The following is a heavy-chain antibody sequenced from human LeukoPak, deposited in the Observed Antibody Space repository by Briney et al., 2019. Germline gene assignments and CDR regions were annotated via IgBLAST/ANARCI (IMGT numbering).Heavy chain of an antibody. V-gene: IGHV4-4*07. J-gene: IGHJ5*02. D-gene: IGHD6-19*01. Sequence: SETLSLTCIASGDSINSYYWSWIRQPAGKGLEWVGTIYSSGSSTYSPSLKSRVTMSVDTSKNQFSLKLSSVTAADSAVYYCARGSSGWFLHFFDPWGQGTLVTVSS. CDR3: ARGSSGWFLHFFDP. CDR1: GDSINSYY. CDR2: IYSSGSS.